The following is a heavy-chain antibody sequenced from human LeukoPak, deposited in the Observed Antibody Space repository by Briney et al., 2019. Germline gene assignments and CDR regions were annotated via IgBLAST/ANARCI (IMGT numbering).Heavy chain of an antibody. CDR2: ISPNSGGT. J-gene: IGHJ5*02. V-gene: IGHV1-2*06. CDR3: ARGYCSGGGCYSVENWFDP. Sequence: ASVKVSCKASGYTFTGYYIFWVRQAPGQGLKWMGRISPNSGGTQYAQEFQGRVTMTSDTSISTAYMELSRLRSDDTAVYYCARGYCSGGGCYSVENWFDPWGQGTLVTVSS. D-gene: IGHD2-15*01. CDR1: GYTFTGYY.